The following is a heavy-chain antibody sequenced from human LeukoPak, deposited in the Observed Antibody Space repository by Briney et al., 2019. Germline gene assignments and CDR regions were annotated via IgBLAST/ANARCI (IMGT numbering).Heavy chain of an antibody. CDR1: GFTFSSYA. D-gene: IGHD3-9*01. J-gene: IGHJ4*02. Sequence: GGSLRLSCAASGFTFSSYAMHWVRQAPGKGLEWVAVISYDGSNKYYADSVKGRFTISRDNSKNTLYLQMNSLRAEDTAVYYCARSPYYDILTGYFGDWGQGTLVTVSS. CDR2: ISYDGSNK. CDR3: ARSPYYDILTGYFGD. V-gene: IGHV3-30*04.